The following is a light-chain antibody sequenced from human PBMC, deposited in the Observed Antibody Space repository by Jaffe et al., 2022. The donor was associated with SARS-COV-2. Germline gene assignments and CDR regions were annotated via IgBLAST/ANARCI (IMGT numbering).Light chain of an antibody. V-gene: IGLV3-1*01. CDR3: QAWDSSTVV. J-gene: IGLJ2*01. Sequence: SYELTQPPSVSVSPGQTASITCSGDKLGDKYVCWYQQKPGQSPALVINQNIKRPPGIPERFSGSNSGNTATLTISGTQAMDEADYYCQAWDSSTVVFGGGTRLTVL. CDR1: KLGDKY. CDR2: QNI.